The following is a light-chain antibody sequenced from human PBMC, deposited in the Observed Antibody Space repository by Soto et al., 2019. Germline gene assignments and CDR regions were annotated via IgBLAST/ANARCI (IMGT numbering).Light chain of an antibody. CDR2: VAS. CDR3: QQTFSPPYT. J-gene: IGKJ2*01. CDR1: QSISNS. V-gene: IGKV1-39*01. Sequence: DIQMNQSLSSLSASVGDTVTITCRASQSISNSLSWYQQKPGKAPKFRIYVASTLQRGVPSRFSGSGSGTDFTLTISSLQPEDVATYSCQQTFSPPYTFGQGTKLEIK.